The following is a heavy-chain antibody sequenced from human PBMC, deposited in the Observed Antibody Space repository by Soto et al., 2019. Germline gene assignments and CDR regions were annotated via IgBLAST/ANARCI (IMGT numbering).Heavy chain of an antibody. CDR3: ANVFKAYGDYADAFDI. D-gene: IGHD4-17*01. CDR1: GFTFSSYA. Sequence: EVQLLESGGGLVQPGGSLRLSCAASGFTFSSYAMSWVRQAPGKGLEWVSAISGSGGSTYYADSVKGRFTISRDNSKNTLYLQLNSLRAEDTAVYYCANVFKAYGDYADAFDILGQGTMVTVSS. V-gene: IGHV3-23*01. CDR2: ISGSGGST. J-gene: IGHJ3*02.